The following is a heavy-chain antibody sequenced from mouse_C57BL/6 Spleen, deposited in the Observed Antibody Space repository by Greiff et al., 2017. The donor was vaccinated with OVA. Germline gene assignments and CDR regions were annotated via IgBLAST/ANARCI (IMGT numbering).Heavy chain of an antibody. CDR2: IDPSDSYT. J-gene: IGHJ3*01. CDR1: GYTFTSYW. D-gene: IGHD1-1*01. CDR3: ARTHYFGSSSGFAY. V-gene: IGHV1-50*01. Sequence: VQLQQPGAELVKPGASVKLSCKASGYTFTSYWMQWVKQRPGQGLEWIGEIDPSDSYTNYNQKFKGKATLTVDTSSSTAYMQLSSLTSEDSAVYYCARTHYFGSSSGFAYWGQGTPVTVSA.